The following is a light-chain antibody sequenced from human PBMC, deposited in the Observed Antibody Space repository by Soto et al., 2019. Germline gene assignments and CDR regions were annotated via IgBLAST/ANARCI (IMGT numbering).Light chain of an antibody. CDR2: EVS. CDR1: SSDVGGYNY. CDR3: SSYTSSSTSV. V-gene: IGLV2-14*01. Sequence: QSVLTQPASVSGSPGQSITISCTGTSSDVGGYNYVSWYQQHPGKAPKLMIYEVSNRPSGVSNRFSGSKSGNTASLTISGLQAEDEYDYYCSSYTSSSTSVFGTGTKLTVL. J-gene: IGLJ1*01.